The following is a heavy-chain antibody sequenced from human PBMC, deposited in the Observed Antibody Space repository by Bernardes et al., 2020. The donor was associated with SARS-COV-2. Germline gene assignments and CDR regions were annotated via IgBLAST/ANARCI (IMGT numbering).Heavy chain of an antibody. V-gene: IGHV4-39*01. J-gene: IGHJ4*02. D-gene: IGHD3-10*01. Sequence: SETLSLTCIVSGGSTSSSSYYWGWIRQPPGIVLEWIGSIYYSVSTYYNPSLKSRITISVDTSKDQFSLKMSSVTAADTAVYYCARHNYGSGNQFFDYWGQGTLVNVSS. CDR2: IYYSVST. CDR1: GGSTSSSSYY. CDR3: ARHNYGSGNQFFDY.